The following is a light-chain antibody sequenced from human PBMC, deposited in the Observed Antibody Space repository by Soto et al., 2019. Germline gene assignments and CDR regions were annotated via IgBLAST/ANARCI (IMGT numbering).Light chain of an antibody. CDR3: QQYGTSGT. CDR2: GAS. Sequence: EIVLTQSPGTRSLSPGERATLSCRASQRVSSNYLAWYQQKPGQAPRLLIYGASSRATGIPDRFSGSGSGKDFTLTISRLEPEDFAVYYCQQYGTSGTFGGGTKVEIK. V-gene: IGKV3-20*01. CDR1: QRVSSNY. J-gene: IGKJ4*01.